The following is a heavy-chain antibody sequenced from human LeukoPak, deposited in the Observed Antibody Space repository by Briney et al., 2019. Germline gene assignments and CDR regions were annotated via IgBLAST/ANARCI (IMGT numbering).Heavy chain of an antibody. CDR1: GGSISSGGYS. CDR2: IYHSGST. Sequence: SETLSLTCAVSGGSISSGGYSWSWIRQPPGTGLEWIGYIYHSGSTYYNPSLKSQVTISVDRSKNQFSLKLSSVTAADTAVYYCARGVVAATIPCVWFDPWGQGTLVTVSS. V-gene: IGHV4-30-2*01. J-gene: IGHJ5*02. CDR3: ARGVVAATIPCVWFDP. D-gene: IGHD2-15*01.